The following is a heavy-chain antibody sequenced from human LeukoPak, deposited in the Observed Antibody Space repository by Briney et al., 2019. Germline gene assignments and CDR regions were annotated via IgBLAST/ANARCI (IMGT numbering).Heavy chain of an antibody. CDR2: IYYSGST. CDR1: GGSISSGGYY. CDR3: ARMYYYDSSGYYD. D-gene: IGHD3-22*01. V-gene: IGHV4-31*03. Sequence: NPSETLSLTCTVSGGSISSGGYYWSWIRQHPGKGLEWIGYIYYSGSTYYNPSLKSRVTISVDTSKNQFSLKLSSVTAADTAVYYCARMYYYDSSGYYDWGQGTLVTVSS. J-gene: IGHJ4*02.